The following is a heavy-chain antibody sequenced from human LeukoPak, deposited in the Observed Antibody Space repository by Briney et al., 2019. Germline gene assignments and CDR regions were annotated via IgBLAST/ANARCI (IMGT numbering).Heavy chain of an antibody. CDR3: AISGLGFGEFRGLDY. CDR1: GLTVGKNY. D-gene: IGHD3-10*01. CDR2: IFSSGTT. V-gene: IGHV3-53*01. Sequence: PAGRSLSLSCAASGLTVGKNYMNWARQAPGKGLEWVSVIFSSGTTSYADSVKGRFTIPRDTSKNALYLQMNSLRTEDTAVYYCAISGLGFGEFRGLDYWGQGTLVTVSS. J-gene: IGHJ4*02.